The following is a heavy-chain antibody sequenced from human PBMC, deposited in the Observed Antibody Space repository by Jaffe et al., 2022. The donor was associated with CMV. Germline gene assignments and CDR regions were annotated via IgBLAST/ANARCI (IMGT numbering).Heavy chain of an antibody. CDR1: GFSLSTSGMC. CDR2: IDWDDDK. J-gene: IGHJ6*02. V-gene: IGHV2-70*01. CDR3: ARIREPYYYYYGMDV. Sequence: QVTLRESGPALVKPTQTLTLTCTFSGFSLSTSGMCVSWIRQPPGKALEWLALIDWDDDKYYSTSLKTRLTISKDTSKNQVVLTMTNMDPVDTATYYCARIREPYYYYYGMDVWGQGTTVTVSS.